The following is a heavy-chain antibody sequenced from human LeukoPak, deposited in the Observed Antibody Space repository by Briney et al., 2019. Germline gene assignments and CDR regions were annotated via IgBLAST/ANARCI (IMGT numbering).Heavy chain of an antibody. J-gene: IGHJ4*02. D-gene: IGHD3-22*01. CDR3: ARGVRSGYCWGHYYFDY. CDR2: INHSGST. Sequence: PSETLSLTCAVYGGSFSGYYWSWIRQPPGKGLEWIGEINHSGSTNYNPSLKSRVTISVDTSKNQFSLKLSSVTAADTAVYYCARGVRSGYCWGHYYFDYWGQGTLVTVSS. V-gene: IGHV4-34*01. CDR1: GGSFSGYY.